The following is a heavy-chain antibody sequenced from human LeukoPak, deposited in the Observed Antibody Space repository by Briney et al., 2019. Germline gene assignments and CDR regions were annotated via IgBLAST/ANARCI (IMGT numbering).Heavy chain of an antibody. CDR3: ARAHDSSSCIDY. D-gene: IGHD6-13*01. CDR2: INHSGST. CDR1: GGSLSGYY. Sequence: SETLSLTCAVYGGSLSGYYWSWIRQPPGKGLEWIGEINHSGSTNYNPSLKSRVTISVDTSKSQFSLKLSSVTAADTAVYYCARAHDSSSCIDYWGQGTLVTVSS. V-gene: IGHV4-34*01. J-gene: IGHJ4*02.